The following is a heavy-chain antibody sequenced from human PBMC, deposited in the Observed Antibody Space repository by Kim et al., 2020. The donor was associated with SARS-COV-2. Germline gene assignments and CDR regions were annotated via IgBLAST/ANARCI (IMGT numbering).Heavy chain of an antibody. CDR1: GYSFTSYW. Sequence: GESLKISCKGSGYSFTSYWIGWVRQMPGKGLEWMGIIYPGDSDTRYSPSFQGQVTISADKSISTAYLQWSSLKASDTAMYYCARRGVREYYYYGMDVWGQGTTVTVSS. J-gene: IGHJ6*02. D-gene: IGHD3-10*01. CDR2: IYPGDSDT. V-gene: IGHV5-51*01. CDR3: ARRGVREYYYYGMDV.